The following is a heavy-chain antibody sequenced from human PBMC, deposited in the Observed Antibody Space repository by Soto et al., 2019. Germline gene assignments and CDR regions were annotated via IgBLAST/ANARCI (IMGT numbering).Heavy chain of an antibody. CDR1: GLSFGVDA. Sequence: QVHLVESGGGVVQPGRSLRLSCAASGLSFGVDAMHWVRQAPGKGLEWVGVITYDGSSKYYADSVRGRFTISRDNSKSTLYLQMDSLITKDTAVYYCARDVGTQMDFWSNSGMDVWGQGTTVTVS. CDR2: ITYDGSSK. D-gene: IGHD3-3*01. CDR3: ARDVGTQMDFWSNSGMDV. J-gene: IGHJ6*02. V-gene: IGHV3-30-3*01.